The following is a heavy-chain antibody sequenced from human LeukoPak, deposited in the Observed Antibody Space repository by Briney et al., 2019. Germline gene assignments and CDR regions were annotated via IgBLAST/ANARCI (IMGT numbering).Heavy chain of an antibody. Sequence: GGPLRLSCAASGFTFDDYGMSWVRQAPGKGLEWVSGINWNGGSTGYADSVKGRFTISRDNAKNSLYLQMNSLRAEDTALYYCARDYYDSSGPHDAFDIWGQGTMVTVSS. V-gene: IGHV3-20*04. J-gene: IGHJ3*02. D-gene: IGHD3-22*01. CDR3: ARDYYDSSGPHDAFDI. CDR1: GFTFDDYG. CDR2: INWNGGST.